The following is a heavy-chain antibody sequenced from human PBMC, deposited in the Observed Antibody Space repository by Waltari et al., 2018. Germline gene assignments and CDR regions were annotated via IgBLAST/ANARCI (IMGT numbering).Heavy chain of an antibody. V-gene: IGHV3-7*02. CDR3: ASVRSGWEF. J-gene: IGHJ4*02. Sequence: EVQLVESGGGLVHPGGSLRLSCAASGFSFSSYWMSWVRQAPGKGLEWVASIKQDGSDKHYMDSVRGRFTISRDNAKKSLYLEMNRLIDDDTAVYYCASVRSGWEFWGQGTLVTVSS. D-gene: IGHD6-19*01. CDR1: GFSFSSYW. CDR2: IKQDGSDK.